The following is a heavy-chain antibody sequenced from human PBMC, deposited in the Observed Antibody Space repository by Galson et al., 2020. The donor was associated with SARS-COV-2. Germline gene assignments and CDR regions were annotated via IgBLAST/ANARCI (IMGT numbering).Heavy chain of an antibody. J-gene: IGHJ4*02. CDR2: ISSHNRNT. CDR1: GGSVRSALYY. V-gene: IGHV4-31*03. Sequence: ASETLSLTCSVSGGSVRSALYYWSCIRPSPARSRGWIWIISSHNRNTNYSPSPKSRLRLSVDTSKNQFSLNLNAVAAADTAVYCCAGGGGRVTLGRGGREVIIGLDSWGQGTLVSVCS. CDR3: AGGGGRVTLGRGGREVIIGLDS. D-gene: IGHD3-10*01.